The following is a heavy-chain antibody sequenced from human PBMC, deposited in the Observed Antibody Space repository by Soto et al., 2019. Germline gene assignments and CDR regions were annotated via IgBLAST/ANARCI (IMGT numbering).Heavy chain of an antibody. J-gene: IGHJ4*02. D-gene: IGHD3-10*01. Sequence: GGSLRLSCAASGFTFSSYAMSWVRQAPGKGLEWVSAISGSGGSTYYADSVKGRFTISRDNSKNTLYLQMNSLRAEDTAVYYCAKDREVLWFGELLSPFDYWGQGTLVTVSS. CDR1: GFTFSSYA. CDR2: ISGSGGST. CDR3: AKDREVLWFGELLSPFDY. V-gene: IGHV3-23*01.